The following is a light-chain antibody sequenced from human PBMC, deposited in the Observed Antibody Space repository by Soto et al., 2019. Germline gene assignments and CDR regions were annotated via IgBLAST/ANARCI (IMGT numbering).Light chain of an antibody. V-gene: IGKV2-28*01. CDR2: LGS. J-gene: IGKJ4*01. Sequence: DIVMTQSPRSLPVTPGEPASISCRSSQSLLHRSGYNYLDWYLQRPGQSPQLLISLGSNRASGVPDRFSGSGSGTDFTLKISRVEAEDVGVYFCMQALQTPLTFGGGTRVEIK. CDR3: MQALQTPLT. CDR1: QSLLHRSGYNY.